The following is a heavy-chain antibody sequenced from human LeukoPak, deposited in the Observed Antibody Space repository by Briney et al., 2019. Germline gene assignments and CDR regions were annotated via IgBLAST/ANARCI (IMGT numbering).Heavy chain of an antibody. J-gene: IGHJ6*03. CDR2: VKKDASEK. D-gene: IGHD3-22*01. CDR1: GFTFSNNW. CDR3: ARGGGYYDSSGSYYMDV. V-gene: IGHV3-7*01. Sequence: GGSLRLSCAASGFTFSNNWMTWVRQAPGKGLEWVASVKKDASEKYYVDSVKGRFTISRDNAKNSLYLQMSSLRVEDTAVYYCARGGGYYDSSGSYYMDVWGKGTTVTVSS.